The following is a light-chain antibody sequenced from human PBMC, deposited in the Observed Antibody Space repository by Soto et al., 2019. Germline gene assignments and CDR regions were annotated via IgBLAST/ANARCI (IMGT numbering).Light chain of an antibody. Sequence: DIVMTQSPLSLPVTPGEPASISCRSSQNLLHSNGYNYLDWYLQKPGQSPQLLIFLGSNRASGVPDRFSGSGSGTDFTLKSSRVEAEDVGVYYCMQSLQTPLTFGGGTKVESK. CDR1: QNLLHSNGYNY. J-gene: IGKJ4*01. CDR2: LGS. V-gene: IGKV2-28*01. CDR3: MQSLQTPLT.